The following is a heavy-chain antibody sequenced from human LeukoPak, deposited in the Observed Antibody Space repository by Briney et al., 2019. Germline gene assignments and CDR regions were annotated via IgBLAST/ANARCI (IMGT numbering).Heavy chain of an antibody. CDR1: GAPITSDY. CDR2: TYSAGST. CDR3: ARVSGLNYDFWSGYAAYFDY. D-gene: IGHD3-3*01. Sequence: SETLSLTCTVSGAPITSDYWSWIRQPPGKGLEWIGFTYSAGSTNYNPSLKSRVTMSVDTSKNRFSLKLSSVTAADTAVYYCARVSGLNYDFWSGYAAYFDYWGQGTLVTVSS. V-gene: IGHV4-59*12. J-gene: IGHJ4*02.